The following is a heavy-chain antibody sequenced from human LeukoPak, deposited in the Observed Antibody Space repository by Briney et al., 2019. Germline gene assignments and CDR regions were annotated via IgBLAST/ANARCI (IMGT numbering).Heavy chain of an antibody. J-gene: IGHJ5*02. V-gene: IGHV4-39*01. Sequence: SETLSLTCTVSGGSISSTSYYWGWVRQPPGKGLEWIGSIYYSGSSYSNPSLKSRVTMSVDTSKNQFSLKLSSVTAADTAVYYCARGRRAAAGTLGRNWFDPWGQGTLVTVSS. CDR1: GGSISSTSYY. CDR2: IYYSGSS. D-gene: IGHD6-13*01. CDR3: ARGRRAAAGTLGRNWFDP.